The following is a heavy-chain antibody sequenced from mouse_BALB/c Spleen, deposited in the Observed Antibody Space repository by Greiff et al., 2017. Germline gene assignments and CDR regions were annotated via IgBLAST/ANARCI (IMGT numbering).Heavy chain of an antibody. V-gene: IGHV1S56*01. J-gene: IGHJ4*01. D-gene: IGHD2-14*01. Sequence: QVQLKQSGPELVKPGASVRISCKASGYTFTSYYIHWVKQRPGQGLEWIGWIYPGNVNTKYNEKFKGKATLTADKSSSTAYMQLSSLTSEDSAVYFCARKDYRYDDYAMDYWGQGTSVTVSS. CDR1: GYTFTSYY. CDR2: IYPGNVNT. CDR3: ARKDYRYDDYAMDY.